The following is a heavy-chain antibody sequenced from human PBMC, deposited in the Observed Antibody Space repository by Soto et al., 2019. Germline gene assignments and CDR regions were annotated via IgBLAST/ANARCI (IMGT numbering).Heavy chain of an antibody. CDR2: ISGSGGST. Sequence: GGSLRLSCAASGFTFSSYAMSWVRQAPGKGLEWVSAISGSGGSTYYADSVKGRFTISRDNSKNTLYLQMNSLRAEDTAVYYCAKLTAVRTSVVPSRKQQLGGWSDYWGQGTLVTVSS. CDR1: GFTFSSYA. J-gene: IGHJ4*02. CDR3: AKLTAVRTSVVPSRKQQLGGWSDY. D-gene: IGHD6-13*01. V-gene: IGHV3-23*01.